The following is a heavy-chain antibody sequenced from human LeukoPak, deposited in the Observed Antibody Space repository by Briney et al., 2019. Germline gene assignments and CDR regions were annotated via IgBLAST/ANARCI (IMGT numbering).Heavy chain of an antibody. Sequence: PSETLSLTCTVSGGSISSYYWSWIRQPAGKGLEWIGYIYYSGSTNYNPSLKSRVTISVDTSKNQFSLKLSSVTAADTAVYYCARRITIFGVAYGMDVWGQGTTVTVSS. J-gene: IGHJ6*02. CDR1: GGSISSYY. CDR3: ARRITIFGVAYGMDV. D-gene: IGHD3-3*01. V-gene: IGHV4-59*08. CDR2: IYYSGST.